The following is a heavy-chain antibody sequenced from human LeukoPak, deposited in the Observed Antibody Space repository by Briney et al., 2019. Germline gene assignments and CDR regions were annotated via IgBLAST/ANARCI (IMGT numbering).Heavy chain of an antibody. CDR3: AKLRDTSGWFLDY. D-gene: IGHD6-19*01. V-gene: IGHV3-30*18. CDR1: GFPFSAYS. J-gene: IGHJ4*02. Sequence: GESLRLSCEISGFPFSAYSMNWVRQAPGKGLEWVAVISYDGSNKYYEDSVKGRFTISRDNSKNTLFLQMNSLRSEDTAVYYCAKLRDTSGWFLDYWGQGTLVTVSS. CDR2: ISYDGSNK.